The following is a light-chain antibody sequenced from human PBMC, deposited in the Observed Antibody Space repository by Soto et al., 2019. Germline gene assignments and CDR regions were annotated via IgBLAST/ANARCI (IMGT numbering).Light chain of an antibody. J-gene: IGLJ2*01. CDR1: SSDVGGYDY. CDR3: RSYTSSVSVA. Sequence: QSALNQPASVAGSPGQSITISCTGTSSDVGGYDYVSWYQQHPGEAPRLMIYDVTNRTAGVSNRCSGSKSGNTASLTISWLQAEDEAYYYLRSYTSSVSVAFGGGTKLTV. CDR2: DVT. V-gene: IGLV2-14*01.